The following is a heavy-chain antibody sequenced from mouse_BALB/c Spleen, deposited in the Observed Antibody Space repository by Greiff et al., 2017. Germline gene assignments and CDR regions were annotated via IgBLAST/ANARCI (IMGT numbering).Heavy chain of an antibody. J-gene: IGHJ3*01. Sequence: VQLKESGPGLVKPSQSLSLTCTVTGYSITSDYAWNWIRQFPGNKLEWMGYISYSGSTSYNPSLKSRISITRDTSKNQFFLQLNSVTTEDTATYYCASGLWLRREGFAYWGQGTLVTVSA. CDR1: GYSITSDYA. V-gene: IGHV3-2*02. D-gene: IGHD2-2*01. CDR2: ISYSGST. CDR3: ASGLWLRREGFAY.